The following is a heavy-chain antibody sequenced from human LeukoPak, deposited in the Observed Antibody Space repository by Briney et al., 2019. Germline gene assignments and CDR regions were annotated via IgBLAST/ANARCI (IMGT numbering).Heavy chain of an antibody. V-gene: IGHV3-48*02. J-gene: IGHJ6*02. CDR3: ARDYLGMDV. CDR2: ISGSSRTI. CDR1: GFSFSTYG. Sequence: GGSLRLFCAASGFSFSTYGMHWVRQAPGKGLEWLSYISGSSRTIDYADSVKGRFTISRDNAKSSLYLQMNSLRDEDTAVYYCARDYLGMDVWGQGTTVTVSS.